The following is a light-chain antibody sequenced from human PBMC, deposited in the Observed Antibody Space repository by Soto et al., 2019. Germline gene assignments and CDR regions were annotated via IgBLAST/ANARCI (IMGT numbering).Light chain of an antibody. CDR2: LNSDGSH. J-gene: IGLJ1*01. CDR3: QTWGTGIHV. V-gene: IGLV4-69*01. CDR1: SGHSSYA. Sequence: QLVLTQSPSASASLGVSVKLTCTLSSGHSSYAIAWHQQQPEKGPRYLMKLNSDGSHSRGDGIPDRFSGSSSGAERYLTISSLQSEDEADYYCQTWGTGIHVFGTGTKLTVL.